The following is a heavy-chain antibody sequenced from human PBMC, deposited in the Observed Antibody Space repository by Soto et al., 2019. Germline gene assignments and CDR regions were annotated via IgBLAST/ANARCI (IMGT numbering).Heavy chain of an antibody. J-gene: IGHJ6*02. CDR3: ARDPYHVLMVNAPNLYGMDV. CDR2: ISTYNGNT. Sequence: ASVKVSCKASGYTFTTYDISWVRQAPGQGLEWMGRISTYNGNTNYPQSLQGRLTMTTDTPTTTAYMELRSLTSDDTAVYYCARDPYHVLMVNAPNLYGMDVWGQGTTVTVSS. V-gene: IGHV1-18*01. CDR1: GYTFTTYD. D-gene: IGHD2-8*01.